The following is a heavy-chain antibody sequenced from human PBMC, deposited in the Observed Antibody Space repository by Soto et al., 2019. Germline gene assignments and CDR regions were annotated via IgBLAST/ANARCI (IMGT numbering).Heavy chain of an antibody. CDR2: IIPILGIA. CDR3: ARMASRSFDY. Sequence: QVQLVQSGAEVKKPGSSVKVSCKASGGTFSSYTISWVRQAPGQGLEWMGRIIPILGIANYAQKFQGSVTITADKSESTAYMELSSLRSEDTAVYYCARMASRSFDYWGQGTLVTVSS. V-gene: IGHV1-69*02. CDR1: GGTFSSYT. D-gene: IGHD2-2*01. J-gene: IGHJ4*02.